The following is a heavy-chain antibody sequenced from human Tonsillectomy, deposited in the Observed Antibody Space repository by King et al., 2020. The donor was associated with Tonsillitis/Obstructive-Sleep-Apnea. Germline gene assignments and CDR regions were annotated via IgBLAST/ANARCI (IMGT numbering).Heavy chain of an antibody. V-gene: IGHV3-23*04. Sequence: VQLVESGGGLVQPGGSLRLSCAASGFTFSSYAMSWVRQAPGKGLEWVSAISGSGGSTYYADSVKGRFTISRDNSKNTLYLQMNSLRAEDTAVYYCAKDQSRLLVWLLNWFDPWGQGTLVTVSS. CDR1: GFTFSSYA. D-gene: IGHD3-3*01. CDR2: ISGSGGST. CDR3: AKDQSRLLVWLLNWFDP. J-gene: IGHJ5*02.